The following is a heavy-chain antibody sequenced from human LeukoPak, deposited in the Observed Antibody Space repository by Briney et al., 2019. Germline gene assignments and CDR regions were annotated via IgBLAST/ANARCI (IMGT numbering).Heavy chain of an antibody. CDR2: IIPILGIA. CDR3: ARAPAAMTYNWFDP. CDR1: GGTFSSYA. J-gene: IGHJ5*02. Sequence: SVKVSCKASGGTFSSYAISWVRQAPGQGLEWMGRIIPILGIANYAQKFQGRVTITADKSTSTAYMELSSLRSEDTAVYYCARAPAAMTYNWFDPWGQGTLVTVSS. V-gene: IGHV1-69*04. D-gene: IGHD2-2*01.